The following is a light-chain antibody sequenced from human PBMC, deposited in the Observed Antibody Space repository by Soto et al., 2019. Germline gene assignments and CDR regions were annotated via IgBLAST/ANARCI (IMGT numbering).Light chain of an antibody. CDR2: WAS. CDR3: QQYYITPPT. Sequence: DIVLTQSADSLALSLGERATINCKSSQRVFNSFNNKDYLACYQQKPGHPPKLLIYWASTRASGVPDRFSGGGSGTDFTLTISSLQAEDVAVYYCQQYYITPPTFGGGTKVGIK. V-gene: IGKV4-1*01. J-gene: IGKJ4*01. CDR1: QRVFNSFNNKDY.